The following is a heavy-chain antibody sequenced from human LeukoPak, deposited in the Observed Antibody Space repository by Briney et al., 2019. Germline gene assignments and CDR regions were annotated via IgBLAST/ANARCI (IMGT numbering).Heavy chain of an antibody. V-gene: IGHV1-69*13. Sequence: SVTVSCKASGGTFSSYAISWVRQAPGQGLEWMGGIIPIFGTANYAQKFQGRVTITADESTSTAYMELSSLRSEDTAVYYCALESHGGHIVVVTATSVKDYWGQGTLVTVSS. D-gene: IGHD2-21*02. J-gene: IGHJ4*02. CDR1: GGTFSSYA. CDR2: IIPIFGTA. CDR3: ALESHGGHIVVVTATSVKDY.